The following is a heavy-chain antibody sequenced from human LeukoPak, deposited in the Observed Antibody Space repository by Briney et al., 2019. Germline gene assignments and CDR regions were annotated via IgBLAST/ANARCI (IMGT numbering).Heavy chain of an antibody. J-gene: IGHJ4*02. D-gene: IGHD6-19*01. CDR1: GFTFSSYA. Sequence: PGGSLRLSCAASGFTFSSYAMHWVRQAPGKGLEWVAVISYDGSNKYYADSVKGRFTISRDNSKNTLYLQMNSLRAEDTAVYYCARDTGEQWLGYFDYWGQGTLDTVSS. CDR2: ISYDGSNK. V-gene: IGHV3-30*04. CDR3: ARDTGEQWLGYFDY.